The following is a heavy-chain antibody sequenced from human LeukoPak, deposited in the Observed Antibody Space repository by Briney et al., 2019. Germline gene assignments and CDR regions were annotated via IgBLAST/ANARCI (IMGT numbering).Heavy chain of an antibody. J-gene: IGHJ3*02. CDR2: INKDGSEK. Sequence: GGSLRLSCAASRFTFSNYWMTWVRQAPGKGLEWVANINKDGSEKFYVDSVKGRFTISRDNAKNSLYLQMNSLRAEDTAVYYCARDVSAFDIWGQGTMVTVSS. V-gene: IGHV3-7*01. CDR3: ARDVSAFDI. CDR1: RFTFSNYW.